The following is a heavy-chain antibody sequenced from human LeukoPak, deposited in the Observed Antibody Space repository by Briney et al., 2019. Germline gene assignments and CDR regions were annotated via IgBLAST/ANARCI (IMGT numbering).Heavy chain of an antibody. CDR3: ARGPSWDYGDY. CDR2: IYSDGRT. V-gene: IGHV3-53*01. CDR1: GFSVSTKY. J-gene: IGHJ4*02. Sequence: GGSLTLSCAASGFSVSTKYISWVRRAPGKGLVWVTIIYSDGRTDDASSVNGRFTIAKDSSNNALYRQMDSLTADDTAVYCCARGPSWDYGDYWGQGALVTVSS.